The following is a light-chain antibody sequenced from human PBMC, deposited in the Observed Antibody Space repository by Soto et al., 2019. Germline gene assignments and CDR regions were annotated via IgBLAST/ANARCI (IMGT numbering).Light chain of an antibody. CDR2: DAS. CDR1: QSVSTN. Sequence: EIVMTQSPATLSVSPGERATLSCRASQSVSTNLAWYQQKPGQAPRLLIYDASFRAIGIPARFSGSGSVTEFTLTISSLQSEDFAVNYCQHYNNWPPLTFGGGTKVEIK. V-gene: IGKV3-15*01. J-gene: IGKJ4*01. CDR3: QHYNNWPPLT.